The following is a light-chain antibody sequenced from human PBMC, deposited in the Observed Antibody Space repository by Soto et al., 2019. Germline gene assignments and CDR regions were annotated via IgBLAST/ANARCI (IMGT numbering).Light chain of an antibody. CDR1: QSIGNW. J-gene: IGKJ1*01. CDR2: EAS. CDR3: QQYKSYPVT. Sequence: IRMTQSPSTQSASVGDRVTITCRASQSIGNWLAWYQQKPGRAPKFLIYEASSLESGVPSRFSGSGSGTDFTLTISGLQPDDFATYYCQQYKSYPVTFGQGTKVDIK. V-gene: IGKV1-5*03.